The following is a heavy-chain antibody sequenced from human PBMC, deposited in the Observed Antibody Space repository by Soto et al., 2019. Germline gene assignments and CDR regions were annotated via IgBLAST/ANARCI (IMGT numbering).Heavy chain of an antibody. D-gene: IGHD5-12*01. CDR3: TTDGDIVATIIVVGDAFDI. Sequence: EVQLVESGGGLVKPGGSLRFSWEASGLTLGNAWMGWVRKAQGKGREWVGGIKGKTDGGTTDYAAPVKGRFTISRDDSKNTLYLQMNSLKTEDTAVYYCTTDGDIVATIIVVGDAFDIWGQGTMVTVSS. CDR2: IKGKTDGGTT. J-gene: IGHJ3*02. V-gene: IGHV3-15*01. CDR1: GLTLGNAW.